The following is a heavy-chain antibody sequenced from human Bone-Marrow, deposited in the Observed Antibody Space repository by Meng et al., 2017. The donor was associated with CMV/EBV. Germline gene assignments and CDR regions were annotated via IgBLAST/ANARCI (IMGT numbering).Heavy chain of an antibody. J-gene: IGHJ4*02. CDR1: GFTFSRYG. CDR3: ARGDRATITNNVPYYFDF. D-gene: IGHD4-11*01. Sequence: GESLKISCATSGFTFSRYGLYWVRQAPGKGLEWVAFIPNDGSKKLYADFVKGRFTVSRDNSKNTLHLQMSSLRAGDTAMYYCARGDRATITNNVPYYFDFWGRGTRVTVYS. CDR2: IPNDGSKK. V-gene: IGHV3-30*02.